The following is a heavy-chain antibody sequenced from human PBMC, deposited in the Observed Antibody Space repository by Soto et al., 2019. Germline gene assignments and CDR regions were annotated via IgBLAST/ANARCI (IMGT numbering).Heavy chain of an antibody. D-gene: IGHD2-2*01. J-gene: IGHJ6*02. Sequence: QVQLVESGGGVVQPGRSLRLSCAASGFTFSSYAMHWVRQAPGKGLEWVAVISYDGSNKYYADSVKGRFTISRDNSKNTLYLQMNSLSAEDAAVDYCARDGRARWYIVVGGGKDVWGQGTTVTVSS. CDR1: GFTFSSYA. CDR2: ISYDGSNK. CDR3: ARDGRARWYIVVGGGKDV. V-gene: IGHV3-30-3*01.